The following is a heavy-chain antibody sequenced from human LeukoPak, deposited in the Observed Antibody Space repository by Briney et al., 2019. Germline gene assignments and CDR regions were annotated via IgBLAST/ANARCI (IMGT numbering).Heavy chain of an antibody. Sequence: SETLSLTCAVSGGSISSSSSICWTWVRQPPGKGLEWIGEIYDSGATNYNPSLKSRVTMLLDKSKNQFSLKLSSVTAADTAVYYCARGLRDQLLYDNWFNPWGQGTLVTVSS. D-gene: IGHD2-2*02. CDR2: IYDSGAT. J-gene: IGHJ5*02. V-gene: IGHV4-4*02. CDR1: GGSISSSSSIC. CDR3: ARGLRDQLLYDNWFNP.